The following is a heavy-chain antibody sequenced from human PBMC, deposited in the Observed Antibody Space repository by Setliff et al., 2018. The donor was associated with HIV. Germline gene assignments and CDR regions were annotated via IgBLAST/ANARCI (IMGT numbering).Heavy chain of an antibody. V-gene: IGHV4-59*08. CDR1: GGSITGYY. Sequence: PSETLSLTCTVSGGSITGYYWSWIRQPPGKGLEWIGWIYYSGNTRYNPSLKSRVTISLDTSKNRFSLQLTSVTAADTAVYYCARHSGRLLDRYAFDIWGQGTMVTVSS. CDR2: IYYSGNT. CDR3: ARHSGRLLDRYAFDI. D-gene: IGHD1-26*01. J-gene: IGHJ3*02.